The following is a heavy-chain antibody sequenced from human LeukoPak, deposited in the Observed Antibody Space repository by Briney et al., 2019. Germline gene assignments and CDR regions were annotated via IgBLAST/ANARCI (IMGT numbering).Heavy chain of an antibody. D-gene: IGHD5-18*01. CDR3: VIGSTAMVTYYFDY. CDR2: ISGSGGTT. V-gene: IGHV3-23*01. CDR1: GFTFSNYA. J-gene: IGHJ4*02. Sequence: GGSLRLSCVASGFTFSNYAMSWVRQAPGKGLEWVSGISGSGGTTYYADSAKGRFTITRDNSKNTLYLRRSSLRVEDTAIYYCVIGSTAMVTYYFDYWGQGALVTVSS.